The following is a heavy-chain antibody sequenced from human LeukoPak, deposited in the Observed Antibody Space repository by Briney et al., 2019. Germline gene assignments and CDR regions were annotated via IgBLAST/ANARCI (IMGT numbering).Heavy chain of an antibody. CDR1: GGSISSSSYY. CDR3: ARWLRNYGYDAFDI. D-gene: IGHD5-12*01. J-gene: IGHJ3*02. CDR2: SYYSGST. Sequence: SETLSLTCTVSGGSISSSSYYWGWIRQPPGKGLEWIGRSYYSGSTYDNPSLKSRVTISVDTSKNQFSLKLSSVTAADTAVYYCARWLRNYGYDAFDIWGQGTMVTVSS. V-gene: IGHV4-39*01.